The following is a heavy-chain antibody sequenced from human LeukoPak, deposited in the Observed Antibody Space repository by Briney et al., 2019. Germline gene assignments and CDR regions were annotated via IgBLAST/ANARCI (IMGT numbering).Heavy chain of an antibody. CDR1: GGSISSGSYY. Sequence: SETLSLTCTVSGGSISSGSYYWSWIRQPAGKGLEWIGEINHSGSTNYNPSLKSRVTISVDTSKNQFSLKLRSVTAPDTAVYYCARVRFWSGYYPYNWFDPWGQGTLVTVSS. V-gene: IGHV4-61*10. CDR2: INHSGST. CDR3: ARVRFWSGYYPYNWFDP. D-gene: IGHD3-3*01. J-gene: IGHJ5*02.